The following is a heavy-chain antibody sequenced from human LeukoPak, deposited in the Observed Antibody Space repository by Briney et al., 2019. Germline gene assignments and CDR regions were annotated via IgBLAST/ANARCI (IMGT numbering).Heavy chain of an antibody. Sequence: TGGSLRLSCAASEFTFSSYSMNWVRQAPGKGLEWVSSISSSSSYIYYADSVKGRFTISRDNAKNSLYLQMNSLRAEDTAVYYCARDYYDSSGYFNFFDYWGQGTLVTVSS. J-gene: IGHJ4*02. CDR2: ISSSSSYI. V-gene: IGHV3-21*01. CDR3: ARDYYDSSGYFNFFDY. CDR1: EFTFSSYS. D-gene: IGHD3-22*01.